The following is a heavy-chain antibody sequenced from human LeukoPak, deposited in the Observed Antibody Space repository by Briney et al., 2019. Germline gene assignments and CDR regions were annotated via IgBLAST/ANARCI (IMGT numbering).Heavy chain of an antibody. D-gene: IGHD3-10*01. CDR3: ARLVGYYYYYMDV. Sequence: GGSLRLSCAASGFTFSSYWRSWVRQAPGKGLEWVASIKQDGSEKYYVDSVKGRFTISRDNAKNSLYLQMNSLRAEDTAVYYCARLVGYYYYYMDVWGKGTTVTVSS. J-gene: IGHJ6*03. CDR1: GFTFSSYW. CDR2: IKQDGSEK. V-gene: IGHV3-7*01.